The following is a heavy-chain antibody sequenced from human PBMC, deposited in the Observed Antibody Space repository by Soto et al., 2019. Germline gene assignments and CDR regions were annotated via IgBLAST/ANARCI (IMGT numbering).Heavy chain of an antibody. D-gene: IGHD2-15*01. J-gene: IGHJ2*01. V-gene: IGHV4-31*01. CDR1: GGSISSGGYY. CDR2: IYHSGST. Sequence: QVQLQESGPGLVKPSQTLSLTCTVSGGSISSGGYYWSWIRQHPGKGLEWIAYIYHSGSTYYNPSLKGQVTISVDTSKNQFALKLSSVTAADTAVYYCARDPRYCRGGSVCYFDLWGRGTLVTVSS. CDR3: ARDPRYCRGGSVCYFDL.